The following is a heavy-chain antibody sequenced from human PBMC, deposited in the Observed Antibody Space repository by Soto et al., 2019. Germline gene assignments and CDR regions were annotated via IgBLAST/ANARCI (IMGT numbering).Heavy chain of an antibody. D-gene: IGHD1-1*01. CDR3: AGKESCQTRGRFDS. CDR2: FHNTGAS. V-gene: IGHV4-61*08. J-gene: IGHJ4*02. Sequence: QVQLQASGPGLVKPSETLSLTCTVSGDSVSSDGYYWTWIRQPPGKGLEWTGYFHNTGASEYDPTLKSRGTISVDTSKSQFSLQLSSVTAADTAVYYCAGKESCQTRGRFDSWGQGTLVTVSS. CDR1: GDSVSSDGYY.